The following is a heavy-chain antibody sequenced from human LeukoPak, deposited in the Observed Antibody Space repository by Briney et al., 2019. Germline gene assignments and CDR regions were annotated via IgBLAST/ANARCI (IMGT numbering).Heavy chain of an antibody. CDR2: IYSGGST. CDR3: ARESRLYGSGSYWGYMDV. J-gene: IGHJ6*03. D-gene: IGHD3-10*01. V-gene: IGHV3-53*01. CDR1: GFTFSSYA. Sequence: GGSLRLSCAASGFTFSSYAMNWVRQAPGKGLEWVSVIYSGGSTYYADSVKGRFTISRDNSKNTLYLQMNSLRAEDTAVYYCARESRLYGSGSYWGYMDVWGKGTTVTISS.